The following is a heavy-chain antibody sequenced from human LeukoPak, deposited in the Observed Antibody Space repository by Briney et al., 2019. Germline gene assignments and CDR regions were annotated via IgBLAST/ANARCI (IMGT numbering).Heavy chain of an antibody. D-gene: IGHD2-2*01. Sequence: SETLSLTCAVYGGSFSGYYWSWIRQPPGKGLEWIGEINHSGSTNYNPSLKSRVTISVDTSKNQFSLKLSSVTAADTAVYYCARVCSNTSCWGAFDIWGQGTMVTVSS. CDR1: GGSFSGYY. V-gene: IGHV4-34*01. CDR3: ARVCSNTSCWGAFDI. J-gene: IGHJ3*02. CDR2: INHSGST.